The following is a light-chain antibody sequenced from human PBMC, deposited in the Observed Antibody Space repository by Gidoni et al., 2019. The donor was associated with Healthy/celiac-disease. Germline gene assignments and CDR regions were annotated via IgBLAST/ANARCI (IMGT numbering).Light chain of an antibody. CDR2: GAS. CDR3: QQYGSSPPRYT. Sequence: EIVLTQSPGTLSLSPGERATLSCRASQSVSSSYLAWYQQKPGQAPRLLIYGASSRATGLPDRFSGSGSGTDFTLTISRLEPEDFAVYYCQQYGSSPPRYTFXQXTKLEIK. CDR1: QSVSSSY. V-gene: IGKV3-20*01. J-gene: IGKJ2*01.